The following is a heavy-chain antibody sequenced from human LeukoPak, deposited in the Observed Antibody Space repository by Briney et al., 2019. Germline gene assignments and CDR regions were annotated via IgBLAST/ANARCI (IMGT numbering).Heavy chain of an antibody. J-gene: IGHJ4*02. Sequence: PGRSLRLSCAASGFTFSSYAMHWVRQAPGKGLEWVAVISYDGSNKYYADSVKGRFTISRDNAKNTLYLQMNSVRADDTAVYYCARRYCTGGSCYADYWGQGTLVTVSP. CDR3: ARRYCTGGSCYADY. D-gene: IGHD2-15*01. CDR2: ISYDGSNK. V-gene: IGHV3-30-3*01. CDR1: GFTFSSYA.